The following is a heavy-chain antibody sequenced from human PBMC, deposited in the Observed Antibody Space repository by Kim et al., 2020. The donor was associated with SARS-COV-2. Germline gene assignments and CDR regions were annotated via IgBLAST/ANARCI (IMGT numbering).Heavy chain of an antibody. Sequence: SVKVSCKASGGTFSSYAISWVRQAPGQGLEWMGRIIPILGIANYAQKFQGRVTITADKSTSTAYMELSSLRSEDTAVYYCARAHLVTVTHERWFDPWGQGTLVTVSS. CDR1: GGTFSSYA. V-gene: IGHV1-69*04. CDR3: ARAHLVTVTHERWFDP. D-gene: IGHD4-4*01. CDR2: IIPILGIA. J-gene: IGHJ5*02.